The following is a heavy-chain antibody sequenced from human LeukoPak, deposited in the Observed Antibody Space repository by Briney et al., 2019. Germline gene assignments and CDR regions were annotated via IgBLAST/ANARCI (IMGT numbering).Heavy chain of an antibody. D-gene: IGHD5-12*01. CDR3: ARDQGYSGYYYYHMDV. V-gene: IGHV4-4*07. CDR2: IYTSGST. CDR1: GGSISSYY. J-gene: IGHJ6*03. Sequence: SETLSLTCTVSGGSISSYYWSWIRQPAGKGLEWIGRIYTSGSTNYNPSLKSRVTMSVDTSKNQFSLKLSSVTAADTAVYYCARDQGYSGYYYYHMDVWGKGTTVTVSS.